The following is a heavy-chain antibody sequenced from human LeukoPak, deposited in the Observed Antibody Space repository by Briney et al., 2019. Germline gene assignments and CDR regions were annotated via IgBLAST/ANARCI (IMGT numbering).Heavy chain of an antibody. CDR2: IYYSGST. V-gene: IGHV4-30-4*01. CDR1: GGSISSGDYY. CDR3: ARDTYGKTNWFDS. D-gene: IGHD4-17*01. Sequence: SETLSLTCTVSGGSISSGDYYWSWIRQPPGKGLEWIGYIYYSGSTYYNPSLKSRVTISVDTSKNQFSLKLSSVTAADTAVYYCARDTYGKTNWFDSWGQGTLVTVSS. J-gene: IGHJ5*01.